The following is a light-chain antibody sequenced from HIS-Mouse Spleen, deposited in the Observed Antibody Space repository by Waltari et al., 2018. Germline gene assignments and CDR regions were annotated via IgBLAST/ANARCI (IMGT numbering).Light chain of an antibody. CDR3: CSYAGSYTVV. CDR1: SSDVGGYKH. J-gene: IGLJ2*01. Sequence: QSALTQPRSVSGSPGQSVTISCTRTSSDVGGYKHVSWYQQHPGKAPKLMIYDVSKRPSGVPDRFSGSKSGNTASLTISGLQAEDEADYYCCSYAGSYTVVFGGGTKLTVL. CDR2: DVS. V-gene: IGLV2-11*01.